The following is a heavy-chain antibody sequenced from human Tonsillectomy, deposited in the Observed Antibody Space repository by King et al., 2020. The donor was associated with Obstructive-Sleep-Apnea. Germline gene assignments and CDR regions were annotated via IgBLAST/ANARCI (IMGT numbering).Heavy chain of an antibody. V-gene: IGHV3-11*01. CDR3: VRNSVGGHFDY. D-gene: IGHD2-15*01. Sequence: VQLVESGGGLLKPGGSLRLSCASYGFIFGDFYMSWIRQAPGKGLEWVSHISSGGATTYYADSVKGRFTISRDNARNSLFLQMNRLRAEDTAVYYCVRNSVGGHFDYWGEGPLVTVSS. J-gene: IGHJ4*02. CDR2: ISSGGATT. CDR1: GFIFGDFY.